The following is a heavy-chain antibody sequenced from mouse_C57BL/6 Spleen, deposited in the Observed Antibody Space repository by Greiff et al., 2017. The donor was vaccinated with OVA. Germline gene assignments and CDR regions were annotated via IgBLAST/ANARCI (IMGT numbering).Heavy chain of an antibody. CDR1: GYTFTSYD. Sequence: VQLVESGPELVKPGASVKLSCKASGYTFTSYDINWVKQRPGQGLEWIGWIYPRDGSTKYNEKFKGKATLTVDTSSSTAYMELHSLTSEDSAVYFCERLGITTVVASDYWGQGTTLTVSS. J-gene: IGHJ2*01. CDR3: ERLGITTVVASDY. V-gene: IGHV1-85*01. CDR2: IYPRDGST. D-gene: IGHD1-1*01.